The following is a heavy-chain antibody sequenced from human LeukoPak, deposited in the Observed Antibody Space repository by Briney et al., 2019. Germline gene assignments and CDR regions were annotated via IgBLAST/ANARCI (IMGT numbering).Heavy chain of an antibody. D-gene: IGHD3-3*01. CDR1: GFTFSSYS. CDR3: ARANYDFWSGYYSSPDY. Sequence: PGGSLRLSCAASGFTFSSYSMNWVRQAPGKGLEWVSSISSSSSYIYYADSVKGRFTISRDNAKNSLYLQMNSLRAEDTAVYYCARANYDFWSGYYSSPDYWGQGTLVTVSS. V-gene: IGHV3-21*01. J-gene: IGHJ4*02. CDR2: ISSSSSYI.